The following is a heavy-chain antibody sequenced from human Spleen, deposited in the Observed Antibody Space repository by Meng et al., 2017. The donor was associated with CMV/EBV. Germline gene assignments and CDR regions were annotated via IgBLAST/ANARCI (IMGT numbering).Heavy chain of an antibody. Sequence: VSGGSITSGNYYWTWIRQRPGKGLEWIGYTYHNGNTCYNPSLKRRITISVDTSKNQFYLNLRSVTAADTAVYYCARQVPIASNWFDPWGQGSLVTVSS. D-gene: IGHD2-21*01. CDR3: ARQVPIASNWFDP. CDR2: TYHNGNT. V-gene: IGHV4-31*02. CDR1: GGSITSGNYY. J-gene: IGHJ5*02.